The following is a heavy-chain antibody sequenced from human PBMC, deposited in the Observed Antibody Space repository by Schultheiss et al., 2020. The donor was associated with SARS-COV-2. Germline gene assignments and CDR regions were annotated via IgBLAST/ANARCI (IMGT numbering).Heavy chain of an antibody. CDR3: ARVMGDNDYGDWFDP. Sequence: ASVKVSFKASGYTFTSYDINWVRQATGQGLEWMGWMNPNSGGTNYAQKFQGRVTMTRDTSISTAYMELSRLRSDDTAVYYCARVMGDNDYGDWFDPWGQGTLVTVSS. D-gene: IGHD4-17*01. CDR2: MNPNSGGT. V-gene: IGHV1-2*02. J-gene: IGHJ5*02. CDR1: GYTFTSYD.